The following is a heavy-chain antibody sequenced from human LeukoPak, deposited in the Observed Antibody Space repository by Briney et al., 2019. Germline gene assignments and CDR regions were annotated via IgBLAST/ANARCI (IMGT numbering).Heavy chain of an antibody. Sequence: GGSLRLSCAASGFTFSSYSMNWVRQAPGKGLEWVSSISSSSSYIYYADSVKGRFTISRDSAKNSLYLQMNSLRAEDTAVYYCARDRILYDFWSGYYFDYWGQGTLVSVSS. CDR3: ARDRILYDFWSGYYFDY. CDR1: GFTFSSYS. D-gene: IGHD3-3*01. CDR2: ISSSSSYI. J-gene: IGHJ4*02. V-gene: IGHV3-21*01.